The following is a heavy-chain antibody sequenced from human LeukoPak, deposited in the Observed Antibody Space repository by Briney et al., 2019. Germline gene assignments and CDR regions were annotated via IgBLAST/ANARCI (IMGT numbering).Heavy chain of an antibody. V-gene: IGHV3-23*01. J-gene: IGHJ4*02. Sequence: GGSLRLSCAASGFTFSSYAMSWVRQAPGKGLEWVSAISGSGGSTYYADSVKGRFTISRDNSKNTLYLQLNSLRVEDTAMYYCARVGCSGGSCYSLVDRDFDYWGQGTLVTVSS. D-gene: IGHD2-15*01. CDR2: ISGSGGST. CDR1: GFTFSSYA. CDR3: ARVGCSGGSCYSLVDRDFDY.